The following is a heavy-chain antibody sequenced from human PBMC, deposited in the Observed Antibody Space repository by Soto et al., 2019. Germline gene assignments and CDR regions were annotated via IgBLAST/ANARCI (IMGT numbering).Heavy chain of an antibody. CDR2: FDPEDGET. V-gene: IGHV1-24*01. D-gene: IGHD6-6*01. J-gene: IGHJ6*02. CDR3: ATEIVGAARAGGLYYYGMDV. Sequence: GASVKVSCKVSGYTLTELSMHWVRQAPGKGLEWMGGFDPEDGETIYAQKFQGRVTMTEDTSTDTAYMGLSSLRSEDTAVYYCATEIVGAARAGGLYYYGMDVWGQGTTVTVSS. CDR1: GYTLTELS.